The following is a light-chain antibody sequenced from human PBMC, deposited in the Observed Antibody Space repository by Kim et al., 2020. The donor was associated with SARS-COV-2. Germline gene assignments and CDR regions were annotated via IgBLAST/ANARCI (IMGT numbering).Light chain of an antibody. CDR1: QTISTW. Sequence: DIQMTQSPSTLSASVGDRVTITCRASQTISTWLAWYQHKPGKAPKLLIYKASSLESGVPLRFSGSVSGTEFSLTISSLQPDDFATYYCHQYDSHSYSFGQGTKLEIK. V-gene: IGKV1-5*03. CDR3: HQYDSHSYS. J-gene: IGKJ2*01. CDR2: KAS.